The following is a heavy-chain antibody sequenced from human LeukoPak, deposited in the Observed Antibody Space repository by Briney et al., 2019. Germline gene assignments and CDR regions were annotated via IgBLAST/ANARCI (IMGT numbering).Heavy chain of an antibody. Sequence: CETLALTCAVYGGSFSGYYWSWIRQPPGKGLEWIGEINHSGSTNYNPSLQSRVTISVDTSKNQLSLKLSSVTAADTAVYYCARGTMTTVSYYFDYWGQGTRDRVSS. CDR3: ARGTMTTVSYYFDY. CDR2: INHSGST. J-gene: IGHJ4*02. V-gene: IGHV4-34*01. D-gene: IGHD4-17*01. CDR1: GGSFSGYY.